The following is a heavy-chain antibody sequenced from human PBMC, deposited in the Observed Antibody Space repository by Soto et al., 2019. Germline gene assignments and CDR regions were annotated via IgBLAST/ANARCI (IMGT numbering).Heavy chain of an antibody. CDR2: IYYSGST. Sequence: QVQLQESGPGLVKPSETLSLTCTVSGGSISSYYWSWIRQPPGKGLEWIGYIYYSGSTNYNPSPKSRVTISVDTSKNQFSLKLSSVTAADTAVYYCARDQSNWGQGTMVTVSS. CDR3: ARDQSN. CDR1: GGSISSYY. J-gene: IGHJ3*01. V-gene: IGHV4-59*01.